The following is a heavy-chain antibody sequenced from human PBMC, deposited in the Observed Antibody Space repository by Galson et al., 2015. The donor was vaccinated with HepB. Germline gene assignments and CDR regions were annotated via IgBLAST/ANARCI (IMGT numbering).Heavy chain of an antibody. D-gene: IGHD1-26*01. CDR1: GFTFNSYG. V-gene: IGHV3-30*18. CDR2: ISYDGSNK. J-gene: IGHJ4*02. Sequence: SLRLSCAASGFTFNSYGMHWVRQAPGKGLEWVAFISYDGSNKYYADSVKGRFTISRDNSKNTLYLQMNSLKAEDTSVYYCAKARSYSDEFDCWGQGTLVTVSS. CDR3: AKARSYSDEFDC.